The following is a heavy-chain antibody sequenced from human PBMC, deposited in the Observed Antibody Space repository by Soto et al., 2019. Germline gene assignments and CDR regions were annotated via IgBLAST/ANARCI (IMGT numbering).Heavy chain of an antibody. D-gene: IGHD3-22*01. Sequence: PSETLSLTCDVSGVSISSGNWWSWVRQPPGKGLEWIADVYTDGSANYHPSLESRATSSVDRSKNQFSLRLSSVTAADTGKYYCARLVYDSRRNSLYFDHWGQGTLVTVSS. CDR3: ARLVYDSRRNSLYFDH. J-gene: IGHJ4*02. V-gene: IGHV4-4*02. CDR2: VYTDGSA. CDR1: GVSISSGNW.